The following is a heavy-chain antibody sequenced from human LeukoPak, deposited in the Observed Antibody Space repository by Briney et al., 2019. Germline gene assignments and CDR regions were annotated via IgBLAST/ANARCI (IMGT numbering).Heavy chain of an antibody. V-gene: IGHV4-39*01. Sequence: PSETLSLTCKVSGDSISDSGWSWGWVRQFAGKRLEWIGTMPFDENVADNEIPSYNPSLKRRVFISAEKSKNQLSLKVNSVTAADTASYYCARLTLTGVAGRSWFDAWGQGTLVIVSS. CDR1: GDSISDSGWS. CDR2: MPFDENVADNEIP. J-gene: IGHJ5*02. CDR3: ARLTLTGVAGRSWFDA. D-gene: IGHD3-3*01.